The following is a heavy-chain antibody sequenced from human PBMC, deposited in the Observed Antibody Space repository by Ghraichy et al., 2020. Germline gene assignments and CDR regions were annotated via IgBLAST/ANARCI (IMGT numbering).Heavy chain of an antibody. CDR3: AKAPYFDFWTFDD. Sequence: GGSLRLSCAASGFTFSSYGMSWVRQAPGKGLEWVSAISGSGGSTYYADSVKGRFTISRDNSKNTLYLQMNSLRAEDTALYYCAKAPYFDFWTFDDGGNGTLGTVSS. CDR1: GFTFSSYG. J-gene: IGHJ4*01. V-gene: IGHV3-23*01. CDR2: ISGSGGST. D-gene: IGHD3-3*01.